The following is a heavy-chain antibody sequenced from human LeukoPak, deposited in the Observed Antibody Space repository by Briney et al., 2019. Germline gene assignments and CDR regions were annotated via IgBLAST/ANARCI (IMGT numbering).Heavy chain of an antibody. V-gene: IGHV3-23*01. CDR3: AKPRFGELYGWFDP. Sequence: GGSLRLSCAASGFNFSIYGMSWVRQAPGKGLEWVSGISAGSGSSTYYADSVKGRFTISRDNSENTLYLQMNSLRADDTAVYYCAKPRFGELYGWFDPWGQGTLVTVSS. J-gene: IGHJ5*02. CDR1: GFNFSIYG. CDR2: ISAGSGSST. D-gene: IGHD3-10*01.